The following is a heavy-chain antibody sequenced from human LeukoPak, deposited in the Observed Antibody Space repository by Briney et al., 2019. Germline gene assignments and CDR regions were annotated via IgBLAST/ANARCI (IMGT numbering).Heavy chain of an antibody. V-gene: IGHV4-34*01. CDR3: ARDGLHYGSGSYFDY. Sequence: SETLSLTCAVYGGSFSGYYWSWIRQPPGKGLEWIGEINHSGSTNYNPSLKSRVTISVDMSKNQFSLKLSSVTAADTAVYYCARDGLHYGSGSYFDYWGQGTLVTVSS. CDR1: GGSFSGYY. J-gene: IGHJ4*02. D-gene: IGHD3-10*01. CDR2: INHSGST.